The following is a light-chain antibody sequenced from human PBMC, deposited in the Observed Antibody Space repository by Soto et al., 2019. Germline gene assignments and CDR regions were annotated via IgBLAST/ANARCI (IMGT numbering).Light chain of an antibody. J-gene: IGKJ4*01. Sequence: EIVLTQSPGTLSLSPGEIAALSFSASQSVNNYLAWYQQRPGQAPRLLIYDASNRATGIPARFSGSGSGTDFTLTISSLEPEDFAVYYCQHRSNWPLTFGGGTKVDIK. CDR3: QHRSNWPLT. CDR2: DAS. CDR1: QSVNNY. V-gene: IGKV3-11*01.